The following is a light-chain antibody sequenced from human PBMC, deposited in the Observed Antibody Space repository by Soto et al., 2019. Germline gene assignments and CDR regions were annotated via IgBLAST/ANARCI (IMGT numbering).Light chain of an antibody. CDR1: QSISSW. V-gene: IGKV1-5*03. CDR2: KAS. J-gene: IGKJ3*01. CDR3: QQYNTGGFT. Sequence: DIQMTQSPSTLSASVGDRVTITCRASQSISSWLAWYQQKPGKAPKLLIYKASSLESGVPSRFSGSGSGTDFTLTISSLQPDDLATYYCQQYNTGGFTFGPGTKVDIK.